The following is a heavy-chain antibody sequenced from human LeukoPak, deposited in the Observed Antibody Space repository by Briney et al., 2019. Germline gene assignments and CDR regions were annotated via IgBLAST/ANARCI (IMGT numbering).Heavy chain of an antibody. Sequence: SETLSLTCAVYGGSFSGYYWSWIRQPPGKGLEWIGEINHSGSTNYNPSLKSRVTISVDTSKNQFSLKLRSVTAADTAVYYCEVAGTRGFDYWGQGTLVTVSS. CDR2: INHSGST. J-gene: IGHJ4*02. D-gene: IGHD6-19*01. V-gene: IGHV4-34*01. CDR1: GGSFSGYY. CDR3: EVAGTRGFDY.